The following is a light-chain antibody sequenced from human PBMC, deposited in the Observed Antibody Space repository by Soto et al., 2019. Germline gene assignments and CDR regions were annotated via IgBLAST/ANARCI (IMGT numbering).Light chain of an antibody. CDR2: DNN. Sequence: QSVLTQPPSVSAAAGQEVAISCSGSTSNIGKNYISWYQQFPGTAPRRLIYDNNKRPSEIPNRFSGSKFGTSATLGITGLQTGDEGTYYCATWDDSLNVWAFGGGTKVTVL. CDR1: TSNIGKNY. V-gene: IGLV1-51*01. J-gene: IGLJ3*02. CDR3: ATWDDSLNVWA.